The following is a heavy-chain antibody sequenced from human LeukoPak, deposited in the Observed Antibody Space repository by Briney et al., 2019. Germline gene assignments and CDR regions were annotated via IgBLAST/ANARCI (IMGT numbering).Heavy chain of an antibody. CDR3: EKDSGYDRGFGP. D-gene: IGHD3-22*01. CDR1: GFTFSSYG. CDR2: ISYDGSNK. V-gene: IGHV3-30*18. Sequence: PGGSLRLSCAASGFTFSSYGMHWVRQAPGKGLEWVAVISYDGSNKYYADSVKGRFTISRDNSKNTLYLQMNSLRAEDTAVYYCEKDSGYDRGFGPWGQGTLVTVSS. J-gene: IGHJ5*02.